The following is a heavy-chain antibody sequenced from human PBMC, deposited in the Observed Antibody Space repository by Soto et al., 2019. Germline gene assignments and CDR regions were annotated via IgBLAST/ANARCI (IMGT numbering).Heavy chain of an antibody. CDR3: ARERGTWNPIDY. J-gene: IGHJ4*02. CDR1: GFNLISYP. D-gene: IGHD1-1*01. V-gene: IGHV3-30*03. CDR2: ISYDGTNK. Sequence: QVQLVESGGGVVQPGKSLSLSCAVSGFNLISYPMHWVRQAPGKGLEWVAVISYDGTNKYYADSVKGRFTISRDNSKNTLYLQMSSLRADDTAVYYCARERGTWNPIDYWGQGTLVTVSS.